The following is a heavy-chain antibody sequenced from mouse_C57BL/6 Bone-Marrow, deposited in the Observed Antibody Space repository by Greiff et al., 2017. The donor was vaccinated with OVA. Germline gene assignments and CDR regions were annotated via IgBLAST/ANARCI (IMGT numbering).Heavy chain of an antibody. D-gene: IGHD3-2*02. V-gene: IGHV1-76*01. CDR2: IYPGSGNT. CDR3: ARKGDSSEVLAY. Sequence: QVHVKQSGAELVRPGASVKLSCKASGYTFTDYYINWVKQRPGQGLEWIARIYPGSGNTYYNEKFKSKATLTVDTSSSTAYMQRSSLTSEDSAVYYCARKGDSSEVLAYWGQGTLVTVSA. J-gene: IGHJ3*01. CDR1: GYTFTDYY.